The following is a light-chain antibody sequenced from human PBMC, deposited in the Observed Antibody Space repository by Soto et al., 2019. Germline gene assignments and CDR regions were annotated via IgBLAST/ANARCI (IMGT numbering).Light chain of an antibody. CDR1: QSISPW. CDR3: QQYGSRPYT. Sequence: DIQMTQSPSTLSAYVGERVTITCRASQSISPWLAWYQKKPGKAPNLLIYRASNLQTGVPPRFSGIGSGTDFTRSINSLQPDDFATYYCQQYGSRPYTFGLGTKLEIE. J-gene: IGKJ2*01. V-gene: IGKV1-5*03. CDR2: RAS.